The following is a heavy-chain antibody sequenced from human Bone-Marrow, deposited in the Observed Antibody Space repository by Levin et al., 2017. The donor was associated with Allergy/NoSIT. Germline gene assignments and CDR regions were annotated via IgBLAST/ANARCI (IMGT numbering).Heavy chain of an antibody. V-gene: IGHV4-30-4*01. CDR2: IYYSGTT. J-gene: IGHJ4*02. Sequence: KSSETLSLTFSFSFSSIPLFPSSFPFLLHPPGKGLEWIGYIYYSGTTYYTPSLKSRVAMSVDTSKNQFSLNLTSVTAADTAVYYCARERDGFFDYWGQGSLVTVSS. CDR1: FSSIPLFPSS. D-gene: IGHD5-24*01. CDR3: ARERDGFFDY.